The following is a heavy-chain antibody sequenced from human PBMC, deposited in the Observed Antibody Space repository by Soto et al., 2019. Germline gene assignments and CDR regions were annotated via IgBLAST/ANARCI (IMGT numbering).Heavy chain of an antibody. CDR2: MYHSGST. V-gene: IGHV4-38-2*02. CDR3: ARDNGYREGIYDY. CDR1: GFSISSGYY. J-gene: IGHJ4*02. Sequence: ASETPSPTRAVSGFSISSGYYWGWFREPPGKGLEWIGSMYHSGSTYYNPSLKSRVTISVDTSKNQFSLKLSSVTAADTAVYYCARDNGYREGIYDYWGQGTLVTVSS. D-gene: IGHD5-18*01.